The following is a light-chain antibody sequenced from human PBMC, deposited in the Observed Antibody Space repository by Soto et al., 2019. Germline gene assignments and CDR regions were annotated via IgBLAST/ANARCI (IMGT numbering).Light chain of an antibody. CDR2: KAS. Sequence: DIQMTQSPSTLSASVGDRVTITCRASQSISSWLAWYQQKPGKAPNLLISKASSLESRVPSRFSGSGSGTEFPLTISSLQPDDFGTYYCQQYNGYPLTFGGGTKIEIK. V-gene: IGKV1-5*03. CDR1: QSISSW. CDR3: QQYNGYPLT. J-gene: IGKJ4*01.